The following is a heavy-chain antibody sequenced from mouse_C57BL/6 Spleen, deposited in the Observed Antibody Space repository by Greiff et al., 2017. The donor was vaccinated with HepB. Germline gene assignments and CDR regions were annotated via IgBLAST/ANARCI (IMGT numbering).Heavy chain of an antibody. CDR3: ARLNSDVDYALDY. CDR1: GYTFTDYN. CDR2: INPNNGGT. J-gene: IGHJ4*01. Sequence: VQLQQSGPELVKPGASVKIPCKASGYTFTDYNMDWVKQSHGKSLEWIGVINPNNGGTIYNQKFKGKATLTVDKSSSTAYIELRSLTSEDTAVYYCARLNSDVDYALDYWGQGTSVTVSS. V-gene: IGHV1-18*01. D-gene: IGHD5-2*01.